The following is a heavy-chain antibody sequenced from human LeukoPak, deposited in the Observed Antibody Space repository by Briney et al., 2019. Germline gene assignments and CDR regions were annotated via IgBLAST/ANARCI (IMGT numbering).Heavy chain of an antibody. CDR1: GFTFSDYY. V-gene: IGHV3-11*01. Sequence: GGSLRLSCAASGFTFSDYYMSWIRQAPGKGLEWVSYISSSGSTIYYADSVKGRFTISRDNAKNSLYLQMNSLRAEDTAVYYCARGEWDIVVVPAAIDAFDIWGRGTMVTVSS. CDR3: ARGEWDIVVVPAAIDAFDI. D-gene: IGHD2-2*01. J-gene: IGHJ3*02. CDR2: ISSSGSTI.